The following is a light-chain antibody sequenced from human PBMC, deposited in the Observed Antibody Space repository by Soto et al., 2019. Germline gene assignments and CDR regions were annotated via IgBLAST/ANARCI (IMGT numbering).Light chain of an antibody. J-gene: IGLJ2*01. Sequence: QSALTQPASVSGSPGQSITISCTGTSSDVGGYNYVSWYQQHPGKAPKLIIYNVSNRPSGVSNRFSGSKSGNTASLTISGLQSEDEADYYCRSYTSTTTSVVGGGTKLTVL. CDR3: RSYTSTTTSV. CDR2: NVS. V-gene: IGLV2-14*01. CDR1: SSDVGGYNY.